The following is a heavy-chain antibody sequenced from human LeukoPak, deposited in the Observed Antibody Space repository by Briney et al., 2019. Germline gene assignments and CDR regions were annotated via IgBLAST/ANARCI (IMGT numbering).Heavy chain of an antibody. CDR2: ISWNSGDI. J-gene: IGHJ6*03. V-gene: IGHV3-9*01. CDR1: GFTFDDYA. Sequence: GRSLRLSCAASGFTFDDYAMHWVRQAPGKGLEWVSGISWNSGDIDYADSVKGRFIISRDNAKNSLYLQMNSLRTEDTALYYCAKGAYRVGHFYYMDVWGQGTTVTVSS. D-gene: IGHD1-14*01. CDR3: AKGAYRVGHFYYMDV.